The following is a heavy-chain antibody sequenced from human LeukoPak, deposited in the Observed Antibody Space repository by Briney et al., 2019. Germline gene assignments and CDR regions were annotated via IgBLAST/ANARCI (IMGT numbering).Heavy chain of an antibody. CDR3: TTLRGYYDFWSGSYFDY. CDR1: GFTFSSYA. V-gene: IGHV3-23*01. D-gene: IGHD3-3*01. J-gene: IGHJ4*02. Sequence: GGSLRLSCAASGFTFSSYAMSWVRQAPGKGLEWVSAISGSGGSTYYADSVKGRFTISRDNSKNTLYLQMNSLKTEDTAVYYCTTLRGYYDFWSGSYFDYWGQGTLVTVSS. CDR2: ISGSGGST.